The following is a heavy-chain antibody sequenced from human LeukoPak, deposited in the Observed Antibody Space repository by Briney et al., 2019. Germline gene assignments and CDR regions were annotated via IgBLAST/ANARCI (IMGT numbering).Heavy chain of an antibody. CDR2: MNPNSGVT. CDR1: GYTFTSYD. Sequence: ASVKVSCKASGYTFTSYDINWGRQATGQGLEWMGWMNPNSGVTVYAQKFQGRVTMTRNTSVSTAYMELSGLRSDDTAVYYCARLERMDVWGKGTTVTVSS. CDR3: ARLERMDV. J-gene: IGHJ6*04. V-gene: IGHV1-8*01.